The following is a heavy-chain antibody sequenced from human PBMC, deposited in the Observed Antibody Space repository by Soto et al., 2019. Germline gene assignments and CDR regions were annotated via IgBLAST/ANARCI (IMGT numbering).Heavy chain of an antibody. J-gene: IGHJ4*02. CDR3: AGEITVTGLDY. D-gene: IGHD4-17*01. CDR2: INPSGGST. Sequence: WASVKVSCKASGYTFTSYYMHWVRQAPGQGLEWMGIINPSGGSTSYAQKFQGRVTMTRDTSTSTVYMELSSLRSEDTAVYYCAGEITVTGLDYWGQGTLVTVSS. CDR1: GYTFTSYY. V-gene: IGHV1-46*01.